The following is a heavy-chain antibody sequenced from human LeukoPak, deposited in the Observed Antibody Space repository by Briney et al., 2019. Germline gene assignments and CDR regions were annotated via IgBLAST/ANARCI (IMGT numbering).Heavy chain of an antibody. CDR3: ARRTFPNDAFDV. CDR1: GFTFSSYA. J-gene: IGHJ3*01. D-gene: IGHD1-7*01. CDR2: ISGSGGST. Sequence: TGGSLRLSCAASGFTFSSYAMSWVRQAPGKGLEWVSTISGSGGSTYYADFVKGRFTISRDNPKRSLYLQMNSLRAEDTAVYYCARRTFPNDAFDVWGQGTVVTVSS. V-gene: IGHV3-23*01.